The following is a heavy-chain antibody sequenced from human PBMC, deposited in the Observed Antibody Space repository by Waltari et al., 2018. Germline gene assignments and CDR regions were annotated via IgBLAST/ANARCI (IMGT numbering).Heavy chain of an antibody. V-gene: IGHV4-59*01. CDR2: IYYSGST. Sequence: QVQLQESGPGLVKPSETLSLTCTVSGGSISSYYWSWIRQPPGKGLEWIVYIYYSGSTNYNPSLKSRVTISVDTSKNQFSLKLSSVTAADTAMYYCARRDYYDSSDEGDWFDPWGQGTLVTVSS. CDR1: GGSISSYY. CDR3: ARRDYYDSSDEGDWFDP. D-gene: IGHD3-22*01. J-gene: IGHJ5*02.